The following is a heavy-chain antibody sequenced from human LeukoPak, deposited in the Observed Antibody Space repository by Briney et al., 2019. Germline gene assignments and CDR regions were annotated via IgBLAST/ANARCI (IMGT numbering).Heavy chain of an antibody. CDR1: GFTLRNYG. Sequence: GGSLRLSCAASGFTLRNYGMYWVRQAPAKGLQWVAGIWYDGSNKYCPDSVKGRFTISRDNSKKTLYLQMNRVRAEDTSVYYCARGQEAVAHDHWGQGTLVTVSS. J-gene: IGHJ4*02. D-gene: IGHD6-19*01. V-gene: IGHV3-33*01. CDR3: ARGQEAVAHDH. CDR2: IWYDGSNK.